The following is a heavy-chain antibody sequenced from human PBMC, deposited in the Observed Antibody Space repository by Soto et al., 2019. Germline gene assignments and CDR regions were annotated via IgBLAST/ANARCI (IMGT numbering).Heavy chain of an antibody. CDR2: ISYDGSNK. CDR3: AKKAQIAVAGNPFDY. CDR1: GFTFSSYG. Sequence: QVQLVESGGGVVQPGRSLRLSCAGSGFTFSSYGMHWVRQAPGKGLEWVAVISYDGSNKYYADSVKGRFTISRDNSKNTLYLQMNSLRAEDTAVYYCAKKAQIAVAGNPFDYWGQGTLVTVSS. J-gene: IGHJ4*02. D-gene: IGHD6-19*01. V-gene: IGHV3-30*18.